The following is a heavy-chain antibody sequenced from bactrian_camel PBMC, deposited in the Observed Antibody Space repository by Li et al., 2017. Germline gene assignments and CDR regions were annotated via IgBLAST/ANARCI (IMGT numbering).Heavy chain of an antibody. J-gene: IGHJ4*01. V-gene: IGHV3S67*01. Sequence: VQLVEYGGGSVQAGGSLKLSCTASTHSSTNCGVHWLRQAPGKERELVATSSRDGSTWYADSVKARFTMAQDAAKNTYYLEMNPLKIEDTATYYCSLDSFSLECYSGPTQGTQVTVS. D-gene: IGHD3*01. CDR2: SSRDGST. CDR1: THSSTNCG.